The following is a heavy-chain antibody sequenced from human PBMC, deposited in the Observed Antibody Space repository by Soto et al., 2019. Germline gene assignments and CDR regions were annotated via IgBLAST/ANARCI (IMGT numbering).Heavy chain of an antibody. CDR2: INPDSGGT. J-gene: IGHJ3*02. CDR3: ARVVYRYSSSLSAFDI. CDR1: GYTFTGYY. V-gene: IGHV1-2*02. D-gene: IGHD6-13*01. Sequence: GASVKVTCKASGYTFTGYYMHWVRQAPGQGLEWMGWINPDSGGTNYAQKFQGRVTMTRDTSISTAYMELSRLRPDDTAVYYCARVVYRYSSSLSAFDIWGQGTMVTVSS.